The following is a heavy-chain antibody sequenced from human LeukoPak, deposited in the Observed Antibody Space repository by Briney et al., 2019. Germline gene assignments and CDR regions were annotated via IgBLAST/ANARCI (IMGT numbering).Heavy chain of an antibody. CDR2: ISDNGGST. Sequence: GGSLRLSCAASGFTFSSYAMSWVRQAPGKGLEWVSSISDNGGSTYYADSVKGRFTIFRDNSKNTLYLQMNSLRAEDTAVYYCAKGRAVAGRVYYYYGMDVWGQGTTVTVSS. V-gene: IGHV3-23*01. J-gene: IGHJ6*02. CDR3: AKGRAVAGRVYYYYGMDV. D-gene: IGHD6-19*01. CDR1: GFTFSSYA.